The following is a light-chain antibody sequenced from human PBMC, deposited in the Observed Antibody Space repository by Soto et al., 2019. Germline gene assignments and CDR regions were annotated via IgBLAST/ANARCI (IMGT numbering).Light chain of an antibody. V-gene: IGKV3-11*01. CDR2: DAS. CDR1: QSVSSY. CDR3: QQRSNWPPVVT. J-gene: IGKJ4*01. Sequence: EIVLTQSPATLSLSPGERATLSCRAGQSVSSYLAWYQQKPGQAPRLLIYDASNRATGIPARFSGSGSGTDFTLTISSLEPEDFAVYYCQQRSNWPPVVTFGGGTKVEIK.